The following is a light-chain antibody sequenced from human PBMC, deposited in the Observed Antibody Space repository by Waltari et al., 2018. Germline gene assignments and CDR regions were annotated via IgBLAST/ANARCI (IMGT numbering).Light chain of an antibody. J-gene: IGKJ2*01. V-gene: IGKV1-12*01. CDR1: QGISSR. CDR3: LQAYSFPRT. CDR2: TAS. Sequence: DIQMTQSPSFVSASVGDRVTITCRASQGISSRLAWYQKKPGKAPKLLIYTASTLQSGVPSRFSGSGSGTEFTLIITTLQPEDFATYFCLQAYSFPRTFGQGTKLEIK.